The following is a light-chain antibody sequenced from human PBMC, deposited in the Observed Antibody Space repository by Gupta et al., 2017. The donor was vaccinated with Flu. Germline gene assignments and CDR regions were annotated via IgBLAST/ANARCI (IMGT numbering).Light chain of an antibody. V-gene: IGKV1-39*01. CDR2: AAS. CDR1: QSISSY. Sequence: DIQCTQPTSSSSASVGDRVTITCRASQSISSYLNWYQQKPGKAPKLLIYAASSLQSGVPSRFSGSGSGTDFTLTISSLQPEDFATYYCQQSYSTPLTFGGGTKVEIK. J-gene: IGKJ4*02. CDR3: QQSYSTPLT.